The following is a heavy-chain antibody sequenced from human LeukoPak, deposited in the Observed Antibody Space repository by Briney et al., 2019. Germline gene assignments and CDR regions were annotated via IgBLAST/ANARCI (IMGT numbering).Heavy chain of an antibody. Sequence: GGSLRLSCAASGFTFSNYWIHWVRQAPGKGLVWVSRINTDGSGTTYADSVKGRFTISRDNAKNTLYLQMNSLRAEDTAVYYCARGSYYMDVWGKGATVTVSS. J-gene: IGHJ6*03. V-gene: IGHV3-74*01. CDR3: ARGSYYMDV. CDR2: INTDGSGT. CDR1: GFTFSNYW.